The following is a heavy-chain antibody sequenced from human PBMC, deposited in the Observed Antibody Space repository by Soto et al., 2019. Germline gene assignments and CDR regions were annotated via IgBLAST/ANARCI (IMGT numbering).Heavy chain of an antibody. CDR3: ARERAHSSSWYSYYYYYMDV. CDR1: GGTFSSYT. J-gene: IGHJ6*03. D-gene: IGHD6-13*01. Sequence: SVKVSCKASGGTFSSYTISWVRQAPGQGLEWMGRIIPILGIANYAQKFQGRVTITADKSTSTAYMELSSLRSEDTAVYYCARERAHSSSWYSYYYYYMDVWGKGTTVTVSS. CDR2: IIPILGIA. V-gene: IGHV1-69*04.